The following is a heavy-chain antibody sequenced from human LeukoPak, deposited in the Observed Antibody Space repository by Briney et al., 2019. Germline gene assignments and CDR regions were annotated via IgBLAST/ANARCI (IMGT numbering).Heavy chain of an antibody. J-gene: IGHJ4*02. Sequence: GGSLRLSCAASGFTFSSYWMHWVRQPPGKGLVWVSRINPDGSVTTHADSVEGRFTVSRDNAKNTLYLQMNSLRAEDTAVYYCARRLLTGYYEFWGQGTLVTVSS. CDR1: GFTFSSYW. CDR3: ARRLLTGYYEF. D-gene: IGHD3-9*01. CDR2: INPDGSVT. V-gene: IGHV3-74*01.